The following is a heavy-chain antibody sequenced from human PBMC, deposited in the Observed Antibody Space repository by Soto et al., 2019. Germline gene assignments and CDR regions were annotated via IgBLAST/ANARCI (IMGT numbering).Heavy chain of an antibody. CDR1: GCTFSSYG. V-gene: IGHV3-33*01. J-gene: IGHJ6*02. D-gene: IGHD3-3*01. CDR2: IWYDGSNK. Sequence: GGSLRLSCAASGCTFSSYGMHWVRQAPGKGLEWVAVIWYDGSNKYYADSVKGRFTISRANSKNTLYLQMTSLRAEDTAVYYCARDTDFWSGLDPHCYGMDVWGQGTTVTGSS. CDR3: ARDTDFWSGLDPHCYGMDV.